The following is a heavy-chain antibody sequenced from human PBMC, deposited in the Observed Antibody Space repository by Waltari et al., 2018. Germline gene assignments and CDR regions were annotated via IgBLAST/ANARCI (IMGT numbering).Heavy chain of an antibody. V-gene: IGHV4-38-2*02. Sequence: QVQLQESGPGLARPSATLSRTSTVRGYPISSVDYLRSIRRPPGKGLEWIGTIYHRGTTHYGPSLNGRVTMSVDTSKNQFSLKLSSVTAADTAVYYCARVPSNYGDHVLFDYWGQGTLVTVSS. CDR2: IYHRGTT. J-gene: IGHJ4*02. CDR3: ARVPSNYGDHVLFDY. CDR1: GYPISSVDY. D-gene: IGHD4-17*01.